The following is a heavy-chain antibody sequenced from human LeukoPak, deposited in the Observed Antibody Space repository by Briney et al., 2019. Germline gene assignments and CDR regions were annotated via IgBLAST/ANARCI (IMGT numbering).Heavy chain of an antibody. D-gene: IGHD5-18*01. CDR2: ISYDGSNK. CDR3: ARRFRYSYGIDY. Sequence: GGSLRLSCAASGFTFSNYGMHWVRQAPGKGLEWVTLISYDGSNKYYADSVKGRFTISRDNSKNTLYLQMNSLRAEDTAVYYCARRFRYSYGIDYWGQGTLVTVSS. J-gene: IGHJ4*02. V-gene: IGHV3-30*03. CDR1: GFTFSNYG.